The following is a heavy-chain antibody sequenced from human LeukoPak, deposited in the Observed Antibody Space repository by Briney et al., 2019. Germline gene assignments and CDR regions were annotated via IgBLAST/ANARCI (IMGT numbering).Heavy chain of an antibody. CDR3: ARGRFYYYDSSGYRSVFDY. D-gene: IGHD3-22*01. CDR1: GGSISSGGYS. Sequence: SETLSLTCAVSGGSISSGGYSWSWIRQPPGKGLEWIGYIYHSGSTYYNPSLKSRVTISVDRSKNQFSLKLSSVTAADTAVYYCARGRFYYYDSSGYRSVFDYWGQGTLVTVSS. V-gene: IGHV4-30-2*01. CDR2: IYHSGST. J-gene: IGHJ4*02.